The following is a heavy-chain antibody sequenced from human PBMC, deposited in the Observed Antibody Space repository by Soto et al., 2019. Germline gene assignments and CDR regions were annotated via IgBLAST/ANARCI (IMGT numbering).Heavy chain of an antibody. Sequence: QAQLVESGGGVVQPGRSLRLSCAASGFAFSSYGMHWVRQAPGTGLEWVAVISYDGSLQHYADSVKGRFTISRDNSKNMVLRPISSLRAEDTAVYYCVSDRGYGHASVPYSWGQGTLVSVSS. V-gene: IGHV3-30*03. CDR3: VSDRGYGHASVPYS. CDR1: GFAFSSYG. J-gene: IGHJ4*02. D-gene: IGHD5-18*01. CDR2: ISYDGSLQ.